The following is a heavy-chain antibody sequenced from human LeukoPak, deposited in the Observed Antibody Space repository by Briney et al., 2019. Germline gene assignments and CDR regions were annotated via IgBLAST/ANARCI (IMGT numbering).Heavy chain of an antibody. CDR1: GYTFTSNT. V-gene: IGHV7-4-1*02. Sequence: GASVKVSCKASGYTFTSNTMNWVRQAPGQGLEWVGWINTNTGNPTYAQGFTGRFVFSLDTSVSTAYLQISSLKAEDTAVYYCARSVAPIHDAFDVWGQGTMVTVSS. CDR2: INTNTGNP. D-gene: IGHD5-24*01. J-gene: IGHJ3*01. CDR3: ARSVAPIHDAFDV.